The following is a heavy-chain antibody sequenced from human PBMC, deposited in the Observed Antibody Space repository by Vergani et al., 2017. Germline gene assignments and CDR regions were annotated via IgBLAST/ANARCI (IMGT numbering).Heavy chain of an antibody. CDR1: GSTVSRNY. D-gene: IGHD3-10*01. CDR2: IYSGYGK. V-gene: IGHV3-66*02. J-gene: IGHJ5*02. CDR3: ARGNYYGWGTYVDH. Sequence: EVQLGESGGGWVQPGGSLRLSCAASGSTVSRNYMTWVRQAPGKGLEWVSHIYSGYGKYYADSVKVRVTISRDTSKNTLHLQINNLRVEDTAVYYCARGNYYGWGTYVDHWVQGTLVTVSS.